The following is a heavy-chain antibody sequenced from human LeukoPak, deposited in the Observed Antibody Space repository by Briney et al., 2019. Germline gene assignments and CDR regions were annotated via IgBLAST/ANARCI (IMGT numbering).Heavy chain of an antibody. D-gene: IGHD3-10*01. V-gene: IGHV5-51*01. J-gene: IGHJ4*02. CDR1: GYNFSSYW. CDR3: ARLPAIYGSGNYCYFNY. Sequence: GESLKISCKGSGYNFSSYWIVWVRQMPGKGLEWMGIIYPGDSDTTYSPSFEGQVTISADKSISTAYLQWSSLKASDTAMYYCARLPAIYGSGNYCYFNYWGQGTLVTVSS. CDR2: IYPGDSDT.